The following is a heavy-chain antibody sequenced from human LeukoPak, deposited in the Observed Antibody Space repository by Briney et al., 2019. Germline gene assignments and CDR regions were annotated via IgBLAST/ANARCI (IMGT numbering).Heavy chain of an antibody. V-gene: IGHV3-74*01. CDR1: GFTFSSYW. D-gene: IGHD3-10*01. J-gene: IGHJ4*02. CDR2: INSDGSST. Sequence: GGSLRLSCAASGFTFSSYWMHWVRQAPGKGLVWVSRINSDGSSTNYADSVKGRFTISRDNAKNTLHLQMNSLRAEDTAVYYCARGDRGSGTASDYWGQGTLVTVSS. CDR3: ARGDRGSGTASDY.